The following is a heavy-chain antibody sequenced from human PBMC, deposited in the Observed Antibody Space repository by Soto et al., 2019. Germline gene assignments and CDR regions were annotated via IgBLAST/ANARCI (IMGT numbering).Heavy chain of an antibody. D-gene: IGHD3-10*01. CDR2: IYYTGST. V-gene: IGHV4-59*01. Sequence: SETLSLTCTVSGGSISSYYWSWIRQPPGKGLEWIGYIYYTGSTNYNPSLKSRVTISVDTSKNQFSLKLSSVTAADTAVYYCARVVITMIRGVIHSSWFDPWGQGTLVTVSS. CDR3: ARVVITMIRGVIHSSWFDP. J-gene: IGHJ5*02. CDR1: GGSISSYY.